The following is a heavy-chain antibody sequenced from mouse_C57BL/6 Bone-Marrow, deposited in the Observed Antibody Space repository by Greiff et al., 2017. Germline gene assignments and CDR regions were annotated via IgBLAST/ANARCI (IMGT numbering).Heavy chain of an antibody. CDR1: GYTFTSYG. CDR3: ARLRVYYYGSSFAWFAY. Sequence: VQLQQSGAELARPGASVKLSCKASGYTFTSYGISWVKQRTGQGLEWIGEIYPRSGNTYYNEKFKGKATLTADKSSSTAYMELRSLTSEDSAVYFCARLRVYYYGSSFAWFAYWGQGTRVTVSA. V-gene: IGHV1-81*01. J-gene: IGHJ3*01. D-gene: IGHD1-1*01. CDR2: IYPRSGNT.